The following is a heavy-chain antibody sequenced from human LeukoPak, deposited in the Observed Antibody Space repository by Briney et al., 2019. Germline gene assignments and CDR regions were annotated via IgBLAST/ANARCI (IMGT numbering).Heavy chain of an antibody. Sequence: SETLSLTCAVYGGSFSGYYWSWIRQPPGKGLEWIGEINHSGSTNYNPSLKSRVTISVDTSKNQFSLKLSSVTAADTAVYYCAREGYCSGGSCQRRMYYYYYYYMDVWGKGTTVTVSS. CDR3: AREGYCSGGSCQRRMYYYYYYYMDV. D-gene: IGHD2-15*01. CDR1: GGSFSGYY. V-gene: IGHV4-34*01. CDR2: INHSGST. J-gene: IGHJ6*03.